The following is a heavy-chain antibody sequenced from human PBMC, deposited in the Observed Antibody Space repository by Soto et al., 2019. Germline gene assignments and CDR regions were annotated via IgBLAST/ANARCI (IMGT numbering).Heavy chain of an antibody. CDR1: GYTFTSYG. D-gene: IGHD3-10*01. CDR2: ISAYNGNT. Sequence: ASVKVSCKASGYTFTSYGISWVRQAPGQGLEWMGWISAYNGNTNYAQKLQGRVTMTTDTSTGTAYMELRSLRSDDTAVYYCAISTALLWFGELSYWGQGTLVTVSS. V-gene: IGHV1-18*04. J-gene: IGHJ4*02. CDR3: AISTALLWFGELSY.